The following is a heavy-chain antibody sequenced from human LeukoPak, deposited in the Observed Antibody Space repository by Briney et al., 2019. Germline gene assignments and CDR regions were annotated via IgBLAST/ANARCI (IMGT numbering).Heavy chain of an antibody. CDR3: ASAYCGGDCYGYYYYYGMDV. CDR2: IYYSGST. J-gene: IGHJ6*02. CDR1: GGSVSSGSYY. V-gene: IGHV4-61*01. D-gene: IGHD2-21*02. Sequence: PSETLSLTCTVSGGSVSSGSYYWSWIRQPPGKGLKWIGYIYYSGSTNYNPSLKSRVTISVDTSKNQFSLKLSSVTAADTAVYYCASAYCGGDCYGYYYYYGMDVWGQGTTVTVSS.